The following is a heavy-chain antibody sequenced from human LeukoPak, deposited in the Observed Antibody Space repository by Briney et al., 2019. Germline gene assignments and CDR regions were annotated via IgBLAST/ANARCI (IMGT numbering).Heavy chain of an antibody. V-gene: IGHV4-30-4*01. CDR2: IYYSGST. CDR1: GGSISSGDYY. Sequence: SETLSLTCTVSGGSISSGDYYWSWIRQPPGKGLEWIGYIYYSGSTYYNPSLKSRVTISVDTSKNQFSLKLSSVTAADTAVYYCAAGGGAHPHADKNWFDPWGQGTLVTVSS. CDR3: AAGGGAHPHADKNWFDP. J-gene: IGHJ5*02. D-gene: IGHD3-16*01.